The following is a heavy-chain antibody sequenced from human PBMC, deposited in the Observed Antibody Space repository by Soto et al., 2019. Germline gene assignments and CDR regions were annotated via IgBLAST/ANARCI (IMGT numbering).Heavy chain of an antibody. Sequence: QVQLQESGPGLVKPSGTLSLTCAVSGGSISSSNWWSWVRQPPGKGLEWIGEIYHSGSTNYNPSLKSRVTISVDKSKNQLPLHLSSVTAADTAVYYCASRGFEIALAGTLDYWGQGTLVTASS. CDR2: IYHSGST. CDR3: ASRGFEIALAGTLDY. J-gene: IGHJ4*02. V-gene: IGHV4-4*02. D-gene: IGHD6-19*01. CDR1: GGSISSSNW.